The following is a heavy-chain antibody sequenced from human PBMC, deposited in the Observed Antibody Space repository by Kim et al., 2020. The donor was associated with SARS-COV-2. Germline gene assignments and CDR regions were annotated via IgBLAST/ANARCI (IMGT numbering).Heavy chain of an antibody. D-gene: IGHD4-4*01. V-gene: IGHV3-73*01. CDR2: IRSKANSYAT. CDR1: GFTFSGSA. CDR3: TRHVLDDYSREGDY. Sequence: GESLRLSCAASGFTFSGSAMHWVRQASGKGLEWVGRIRSKANSYATAYAASVKGRFTISRDDSKNTAYLQMNSLKTEDTAVYYCTRHVLDDYSREGDYWGQGTLVTVSS. J-gene: IGHJ4*02.